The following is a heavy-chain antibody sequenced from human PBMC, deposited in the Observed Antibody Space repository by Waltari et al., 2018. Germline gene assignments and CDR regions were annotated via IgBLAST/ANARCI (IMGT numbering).Heavy chain of an antibody. CDR1: GGSFSGDF. D-gene: IGHD6-6*01. Sequence: QVQLQQWGTRVLKPSETLSLTCAVHGGSFSGDFWAWIRQPPGKGLEWIGEINHDGNTNYNPSRKSRVSISADMSKNQFSLKVTSVTAADTAVYYCASPAGRYSRSPFFDYWGQGTLVTVSS. CDR2: INHDGNT. V-gene: IGHV4-34*01. J-gene: IGHJ4*02. CDR3: ASPAGRYSRSPFFDY.